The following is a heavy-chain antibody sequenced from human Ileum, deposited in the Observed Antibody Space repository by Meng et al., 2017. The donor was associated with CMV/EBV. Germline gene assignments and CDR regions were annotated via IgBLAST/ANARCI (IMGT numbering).Heavy chain of an antibody. V-gene: IGHV4-30-4*01. CDR1: GGSITSADYY. J-gene: IGHJ6*03. CDR2: IFYSGNT. D-gene: IGHD2-2*02. CDR3: ARLPISGYYYYMDV. Sequence: QVQLQASGPGLVKPSQTVSLPCTVSGGSITSADYYWSWIRQPPGKGLEWIGYIFYSGNTYYNPPLKSRLTISVDTSENQFSLKLNSVTAADTAVYYCARLPISGYYYYMDVWGKGTTVTVSS.